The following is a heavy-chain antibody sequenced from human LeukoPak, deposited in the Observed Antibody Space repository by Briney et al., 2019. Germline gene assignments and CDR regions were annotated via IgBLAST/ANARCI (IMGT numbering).Heavy chain of an antibody. J-gene: IGHJ4*02. CDR3: ARERDYYDSSGYYYARGLWDY. CDR2: MYDSGST. Sequence: SETLSLTCTVSGGSISSSNFYWGWIRQPPGKGLEWIGSMYDSGSTYYNPSLKSRVTISVDTSKNQFSLKLTSVTAADTAVYYCARERDYYDSSGYYYARGLWDYWGQGTLVTVSS. D-gene: IGHD3-22*01. V-gene: IGHV4-39*07. CDR1: GGSISSSNFY.